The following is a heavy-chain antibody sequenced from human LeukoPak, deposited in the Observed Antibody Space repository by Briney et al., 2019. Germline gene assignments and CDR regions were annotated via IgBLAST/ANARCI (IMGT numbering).Heavy chain of an antibody. D-gene: IGHD3-3*01. CDR2: INHSGST. Sequence: SETLSLTCAVYGGSFSGYYWSWIRQPPGKGLEWIGEINHSGSTNYNPSLKSRVTMSVDTSKNQFSLKLSSVTAADTAVYYCARDLYYDFWSGYLLSNYGMDVWGQGTTVTVSS. V-gene: IGHV4-34*01. J-gene: IGHJ6*02. CDR3: ARDLYYDFWSGYLLSNYGMDV. CDR1: GGSFSGYY.